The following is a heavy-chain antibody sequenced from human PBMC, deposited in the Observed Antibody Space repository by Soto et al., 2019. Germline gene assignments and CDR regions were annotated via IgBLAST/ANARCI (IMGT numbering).Heavy chain of an antibody. CDR3: ARVVSGSRLDS. D-gene: IGHD5-12*01. V-gene: IGHV4-31*03. CDR2: IYYSGTT. Sequence: PSETLSLTCTVSGGTITTGGHFWSWIRQYPGKGLEWIGYIYYSGTTHYNPSLKSRVTISIDTSKKQFSLNLRSVTAADTAVYLCARVVSGSRLDSWGQGTLVTVSS. J-gene: IGHJ4*02. CDR1: GGTITTGGHF.